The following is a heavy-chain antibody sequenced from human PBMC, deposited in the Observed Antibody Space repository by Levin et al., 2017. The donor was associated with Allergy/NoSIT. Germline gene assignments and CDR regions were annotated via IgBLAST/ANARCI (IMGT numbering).Heavy chain of an antibody. D-gene: IGHD2-2*01. CDR1: GFTFSDYY. CDR3: AREPFRRVVVPAFDY. Sequence: AGGSLRLSCAASGFTFSDYYMTWVRQAPGKGLEWVSYISSSGSNIYYADSVRGRFTISRDNAKNSLYLQINSLRAEDTAVYYWAREPFRRVVVPAFDYWGQGALVTVSS. CDR2: ISSSGSNI. V-gene: IGHV3-11*01. J-gene: IGHJ4*02.